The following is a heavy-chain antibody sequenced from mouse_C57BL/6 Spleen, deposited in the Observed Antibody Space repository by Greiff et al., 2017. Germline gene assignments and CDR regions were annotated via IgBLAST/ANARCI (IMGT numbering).Heavy chain of an antibody. CDR3: ARSGEYNVLDY. Sequence: QVQLQQSGAELMKPGASVKLSCKATGYTFTGYWIEWVKQRPGHGLEWIGEILPGSGSTNYNEKFKGKATFTADTSSNTAYMQHNSLTTDDSAVYYCARSGEYNVLDYWGKGTTLTVSS. CDR2: ILPGSGST. D-gene: IGHD5-1*01. CDR1: GYTFTGYW. V-gene: IGHV1-9*01. J-gene: IGHJ2*01.